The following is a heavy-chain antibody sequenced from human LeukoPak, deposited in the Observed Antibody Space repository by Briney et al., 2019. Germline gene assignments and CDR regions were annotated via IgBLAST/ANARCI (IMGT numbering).Heavy chain of an antibody. CDR3: ASDYYDSSGYPQPHGY. Sequence: ASVKVSCKASGGTFSSYAISWVRQAPGQGLEWMGGIIPIFGTANYAQKFQGRVTITADESTSTAYMELSSLRSEDTAVYYCASDYYDSSGYPQPHGYWGQGTLVTVSS. J-gene: IGHJ4*02. D-gene: IGHD3-22*01. CDR1: GGTFSSYA. CDR2: IIPIFGTA. V-gene: IGHV1-69*13.